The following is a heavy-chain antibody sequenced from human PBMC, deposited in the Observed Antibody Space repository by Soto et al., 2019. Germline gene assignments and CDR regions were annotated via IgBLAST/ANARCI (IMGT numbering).Heavy chain of an antibody. D-gene: IGHD2-2*02. Sequence: ASETLSLTCTVSGGSISSYYWSWIRQPPGKGLEWIGYIYYSGSTNYNPSLKRRVTISVDTSKNQFSLKLSSVNAADTAVYYCARFVVVPAAIKIPEFGFDPWGQGTLVTVSS. CDR3: ARFVVVPAAIKIPEFGFDP. CDR1: GGSISSYY. CDR2: IYYSGST. V-gene: IGHV4-59*01. J-gene: IGHJ5*02.